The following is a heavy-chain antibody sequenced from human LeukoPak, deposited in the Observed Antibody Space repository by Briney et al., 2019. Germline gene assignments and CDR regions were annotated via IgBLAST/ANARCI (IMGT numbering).Heavy chain of an antibody. Sequence: ASVKVTCKASGYTFTGYYMHWVRLAPGQGLEWMGWINPNSGGTNYAQKFQARVTMTRDTSISIAYMELSRLRSDDTAVYYCASGRDYGDERGSFDIWGQGTMVTVSS. D-gene: IGHD4-17*01. CDR3: ASGRDYGDERGSFDI. CDR2: INPNSGGT. CDR1: GYTFTGYY. V-gene: IGHV1-2*02. J-gene: IGHJ3*02.